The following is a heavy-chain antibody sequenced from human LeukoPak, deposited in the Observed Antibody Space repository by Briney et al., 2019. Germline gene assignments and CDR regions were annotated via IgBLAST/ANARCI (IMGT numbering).Heavy chain of an antibody. CDR2: INHSGST. CDR3: ARGKQWLAPRYFDY. Sequence: PSETLSLTCAVYGGSFSGYYWSWIRQPPGKGLEWIGEINHSGSTNYNPSLKSRVTISVDTSKNQFSLKLSSVTAADTAVYYCARGKQWLAPRYFDYWGQGTTVTVSS. D-gene: IGHD6-19*01. V-gene: IGHV4-34*01. CDR1: GGSFSGYY. J-gene: IGHJ4*03.